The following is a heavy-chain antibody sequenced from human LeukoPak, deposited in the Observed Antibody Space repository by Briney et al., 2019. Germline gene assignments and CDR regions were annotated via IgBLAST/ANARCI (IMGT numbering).Heavy chain of an antibody. J-gene: IGHJ4*02. CDR3: AKDQGYSGRYNFDY. D-gene: IGHD1-26*01. CDR2: ISYDGNNK. V-gene: IGHV3-30*18. CDR1: GFTFSNYA. Sequence: GGSLRLSCAASGFTFSNYAMHWVRQAPGKGLEWVAVISYDGNNKYYADSVKGRFTISRDNSKNTVYLQMNSLRIEDTAVYYCAKDQGYSGRYNFDYWGQGTLVTVSS.